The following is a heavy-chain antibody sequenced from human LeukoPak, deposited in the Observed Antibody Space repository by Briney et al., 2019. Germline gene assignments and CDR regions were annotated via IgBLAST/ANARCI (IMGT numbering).Heavy chain of an antibody. Sequence: SETLSLTCTVSGGSISSGGYYWRWIRQPPGQGLEWIGYIYHSGSTYYNPSLKSRVTISVDTSKNQFSLKLSSVTAADTAVYYCARDRATGVYYYGSGRSQGFDPWGQGTLVTVSS. CDR2: IYHSGST. CDR1: GGSISSGGYY. D-gene: IGHD3-10*01. V-gene: IGHV4-30-2*05. J-gene: IGHJ5*02. CDR3: ARDRATGVYYYGSGRSQGFDP.